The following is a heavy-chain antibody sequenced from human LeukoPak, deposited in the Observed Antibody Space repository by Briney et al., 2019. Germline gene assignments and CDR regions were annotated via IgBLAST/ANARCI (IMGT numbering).Heavy chain of an antibody. CDR1: GGSISSSNW. V-gene: IGHV4-4*02. Sequence: SETLSLTCAVSGGSISSSNWWSWVRQPPGKGLEWIGEIYHSGSTNYNPSLKSRVTISVDKSKNQFSLKLSSVTAADTAVYYCARDLGYYGSGRLSPFDYWGQGTLVTVSS. CDR2: IYHSGST. CDR3: ARDLGYYGSGRLSPFDY. J-gene: IGHJ4*02. D-gene: IGHD3-10*01.